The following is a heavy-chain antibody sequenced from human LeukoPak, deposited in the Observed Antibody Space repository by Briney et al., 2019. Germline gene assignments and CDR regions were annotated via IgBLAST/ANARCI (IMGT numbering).Heavy chain of an antibody. J-gene: IGHJ6*02. CDR3: ARLRSGSTPPPPYYYYGLDV. CDR1: GGPISDFY. V-gene: IGHV4-59*01. Sequence: SETLSLTCTVSGGPISDFYWSWIRQSPEKGLEWIGNIFYSGNTNYNPSLRSRVTISVDTSKKQFSLRLTSVTAADTAVYYCARLRSGSTPPPPYYYYGLDVWGQGTTVTVSS. CDR2: IFYSGNT. D-gene: IGHD1-26*01.